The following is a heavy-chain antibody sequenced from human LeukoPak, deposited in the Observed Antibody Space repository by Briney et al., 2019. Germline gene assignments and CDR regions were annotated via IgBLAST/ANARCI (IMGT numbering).Heavy chain of an antibody. Sequence: GGSLRLSCAASGFTFSNYEMNWVRQAPGRGLEWVSYISSSGLTMYYADSVKGRFTISRDNAKNSLYLQMNSLRAEDTAVYYCARRTMGDDYWGQGTLVTVSS. CDR3: ARRTMGDDY. CDR1: GFTFSNYE. CDR2: ISSSGLTM. D-gene: IGHD4/OR15-4a*01. J-gene: IGHJ4*02. V-gene: IGHV3-48*03.